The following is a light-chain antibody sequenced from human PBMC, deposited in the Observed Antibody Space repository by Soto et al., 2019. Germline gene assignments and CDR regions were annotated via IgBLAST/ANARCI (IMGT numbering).Light chain of an antibody. CDR2: DGS. Sequence: EIGLTQSPATLSLSPGERATLSCRASQSISRLYLSWYQQKPGQPPRLLIYDGSTRATGIPDRFSGSGSGTDFTLTISRLEPEDFAVYYCQQYGSSALTFGGGTKVDIK. V-gene: IGKV3-20*01. J-gene: IGKJ4*01. CDR1: QSISRLY. CDR3: QQYGSSALT.